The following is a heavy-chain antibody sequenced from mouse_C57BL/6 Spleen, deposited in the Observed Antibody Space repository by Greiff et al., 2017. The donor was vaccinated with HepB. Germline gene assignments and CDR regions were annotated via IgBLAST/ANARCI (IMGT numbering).Heavy chain of an antibody. Sequence: EVQLVESGEGLVKPGGSLKLSCAASGFTFSSYAMSWVRQTPEKRLEWVAYISSGGDYIYYADTVKGRFTISRDNARNTLYLKMSSLKSEDTAMYYCTREGGTTVVENFDVWGTGTTVTVSS. CDR3: TREGGTTVVENFDV. V-gene: IGHV5-9-1*02. CDR1: GFTFSSYA. D-gene: IGHD1-1*01. CDR2: ISSGGDYI. J-gene: IGHJ1*03.